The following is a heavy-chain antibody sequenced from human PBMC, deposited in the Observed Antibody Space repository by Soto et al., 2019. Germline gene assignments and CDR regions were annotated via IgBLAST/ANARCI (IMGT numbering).Heavy chain of an antibody. D-gene: IGHD6-19*01. Sequence: SETLSLTCTVSGGSISSYYWSWIRQPPGKGLEWIGYIYYSGSTNYNPSLKSRVTISVDTSKNQFSLKLSSVTAADTAVYYCAGYSFSGWCDYWGQGTLVTVSS. V-gene: IGHV4-59*08. J-gene: IGHJ4*02. CDR2: IYYSGST. CDR1: GGSISSYY. CDR3: AGYSFSGWCDY.